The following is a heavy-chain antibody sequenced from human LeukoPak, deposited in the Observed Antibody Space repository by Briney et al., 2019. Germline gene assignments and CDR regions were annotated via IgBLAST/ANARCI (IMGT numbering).Heavy chain of an antibody. CDR2: IKQDGSEK. Sequence: GGSLRLSCAASGFTFSTYWMSWARQAPGKGLEWVANIKQDGSEKYYVDSAKGRFTISRDNAKNSLYLQMNSLRAEDTAVYYCARVISYGWFDPWGQGTRVTVSA. V-gene: IGHV3-7*01. CDR1: GFTFSTYW. CDR3: ARVISYGWFDP. D-gene: IGHD3-16*01. J-gene: IGHJ5*02.